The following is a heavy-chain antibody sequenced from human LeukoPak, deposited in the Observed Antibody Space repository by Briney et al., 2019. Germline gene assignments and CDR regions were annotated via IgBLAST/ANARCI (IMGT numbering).Heavy chain of an antibody. Sequence: SETLSLTCTVSGGSITNYNWNWIRQPPGKGLEWIGYISDSGSTNYNPSLQSRVTISVDTSKNQFSLKLSSVTAADTAVYYCARAGYSYGTGYYFDPWGQGTLVTVSS. CDR1: GGSITNYN. CDR2: ISDSGST. J-gene: IGHJ4*02. CDR3: ARAGYSYGTGYYFDP. V-gene: IGHV4-59*08. D-gene: IGHD5-18*01.